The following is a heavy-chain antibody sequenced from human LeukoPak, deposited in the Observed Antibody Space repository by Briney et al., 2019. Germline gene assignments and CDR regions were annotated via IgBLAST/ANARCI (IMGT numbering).Heavy chain of an antibody. CDR3: ARRDYAAWFDP. CDR2: IDSSGSI. D-gene: IGHD4/OR15-4a*01. J-gene: IGHJ5*02. CDR1: GGSISSYY. Sequence: SETLSLTCTVSGGSISSYYWSWIRQPAGKGLEWIGRIDSSGSINYNPSLKGRVSISRDMSKNQFSLNLNSVNATDTAVYYCARRDYAAWFDPWGQGTLVTVSS. V-gene: IGHV4-4*07.